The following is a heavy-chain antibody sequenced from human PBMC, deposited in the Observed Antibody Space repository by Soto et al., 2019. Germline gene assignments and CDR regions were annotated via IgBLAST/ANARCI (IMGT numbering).Heavy chain of an antibody. Sequence: GASVKVSCKASGYTFTGYYMHWVRQAPGQGLEWMGWINPNSGGTNYAQKFQGRVTMTRDTSISTAYMELSRLRSDDTAVYYCARDGRAFSIFGETMDVWGQGTTVTVSS. CDR3: ARDGRAFSIFGETMDV. J-gene: IGHJ6*02. CDR1: GYTFTGYY. V-gene: IGHV1-2*02. CDR2: INPNSGGT. D-gene: IGHD3-3*01.